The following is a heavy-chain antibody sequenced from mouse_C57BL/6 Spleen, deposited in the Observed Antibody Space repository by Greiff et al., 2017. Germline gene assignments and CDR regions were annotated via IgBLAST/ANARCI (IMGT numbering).Heavy chain of an antibody. CDR1: GFNIKDYY. CDR2: IDPEDGET. J-gene: IGHJ3*01. CDR3: ARRRDYSNYGAWFAY. D-gene: IGHD2-5*01. Sequence: EVKLVESGAELVKPGASVKLSCTASGFNIKDYYMHWVKQRTEQGLEWIGRIDPEDGETKYAPKFQGKATITADTSSNTAYLQLSSLTSEDTAVYSCARRRDYSNYGAWFAYWGQGTLVTVSA. V-gene: IGHV14-2*01.